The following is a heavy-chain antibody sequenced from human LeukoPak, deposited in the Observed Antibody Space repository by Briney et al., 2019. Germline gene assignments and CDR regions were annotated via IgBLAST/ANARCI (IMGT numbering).Heavy chain of an antibody. CDR2: ISAYNGNT. CDR1: GYTFTSYG. CDR3: ARDSDYDILTGYYTSVNRGFDY. J-gene: IGHJ4*02. Sequence: ASVKVSCKASGYTFTSYGISWVRQAPGQGQEWMGWISAYNGNTNYAQKLQGRVTMTTDTSTSTAYMELRSLRSDDTAVYYCARDSDYDILTGYYTSVNRGFDYWGQGTLVTVSS. V-gene: IGHV1-18*04. D-gene: IGHD3-9*01.